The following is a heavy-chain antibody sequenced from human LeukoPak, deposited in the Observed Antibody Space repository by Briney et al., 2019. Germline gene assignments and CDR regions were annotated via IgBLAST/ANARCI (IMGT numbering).Heavy chain of an antibody. CDR3: ARMGGYGRWLRPGAVGY. CDR2: INHSGST. V-gene: IGHV4-34*01. D-gene: IGHD5-12*01. Sequence: KPSENLSLNCAVNGGSFSGYYWSWIRQPPGKGLEWIGEINHSGSTNYNPSLKSRVTISVDTSKNQFSLKLSSVTAADTAVYYCARMGGYGRWLRPGAVGYWGQGTLVTVSS. J-gene: IGHJ4*02. CDR1: GGSFSGYY.